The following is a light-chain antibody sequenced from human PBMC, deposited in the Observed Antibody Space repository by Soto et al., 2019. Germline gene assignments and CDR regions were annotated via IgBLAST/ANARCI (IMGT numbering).Light chain of an antibody. Sequence: QSALTQPASVSASPGQSITIPCTGTSSDVGSYNLVSWFQQHPGKVPKLLIYEGTKRPSGLSDRFSGSKSGTTASLTIPGLQAEDEAHYYCSSYAGENLYVFGTGTKGTVL. V-gene: IGLV2-23*01. CDR3: SSYAGENLYV. CDR2: EGT. J-gene: IGLJ1*01. CDR1: SSDVGSYNL.